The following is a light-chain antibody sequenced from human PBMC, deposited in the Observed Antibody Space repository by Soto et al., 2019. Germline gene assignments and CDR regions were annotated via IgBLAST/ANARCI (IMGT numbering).Light chain of an antibody. CDR3: HQYNSYTWT. CDR1: QGIGNA. CDR2: DTS. J-gene: IGKJ1*01. V-gene: IGKV1-13*02. Sequence: AIEMTQAPPSLPASVGDSVTISCXASQGIGNALGWYQQKPGKPPKLLIYDTSRLESAVPSRFSASGSGTEFTLTISGLQPDDFATYYCHQYNSYTWTFGQGTKVAI.